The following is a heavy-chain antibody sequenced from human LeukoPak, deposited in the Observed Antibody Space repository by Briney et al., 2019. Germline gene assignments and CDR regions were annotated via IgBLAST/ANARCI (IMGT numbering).Heavy chain of an antibody. J-gene: IGHJ4*02. D-gene: IGHD3-10*01. CDR1: GFTFSSYA. CDR3: AREYGSGTPDFDY. Sequence: GGSLRLSCAASGFTFSSYAMSWVRQAPGKGLEWVSHISSSSRSIYYADSVKGRFTISRDNAKNSLYLQMNSLRDEDTAVYYCAREYGSGTPDFDYWGQGTLVSVSS. V-gene: IGHV3-48*02. CDR2: ISSSSRSI.